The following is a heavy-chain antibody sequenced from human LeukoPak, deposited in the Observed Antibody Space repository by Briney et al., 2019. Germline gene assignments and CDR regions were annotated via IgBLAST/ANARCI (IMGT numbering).Heavy chain of an antibody. CDR2: IYYSGST. D-gene: IGHD3-22*01. CDR3: ARDRGSSGYLDY. Sequence: PSETLSLTCTVSGGSISSGGYYWSWIRQHPGKGLEWVGYIYYSGSTYYNPSLKSRVTISVDTSKNQFSLKLSSVTAADTAVYYCARDRGSSGYLDYWGQGTLVTVSS. CDR1: GGSISSGGYY. V-gene: IGHV4-31*03. J-gene: IGHJ4*02.